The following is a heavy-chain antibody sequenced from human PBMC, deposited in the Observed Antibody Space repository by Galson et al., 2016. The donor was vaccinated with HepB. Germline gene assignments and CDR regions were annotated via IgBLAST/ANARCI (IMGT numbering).Heavy chain of an antibody. CDR3: ARIFPYTNYVGSFDY. Sequence: TLSLTCTVSGGSISTNNFYGGWIRQPPGKGLEWILSVSYRGSTYYNPSLKSRVTTSVDTSKNQFSLTLRSVTAADTAVYYCARIFPYTNYVGSFDYWGQGALVTVSS. CDR1: GGSISTNNFY. J-gene: IGHJ4*02. V-gene: IGHV4-39*01. D-gene: IGHD4-11*01. CDR2: VSYRGST.